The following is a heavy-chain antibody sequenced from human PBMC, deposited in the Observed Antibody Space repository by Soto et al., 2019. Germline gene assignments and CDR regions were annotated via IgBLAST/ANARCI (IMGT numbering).Heavy chain of an antibody. Sequence: KPSETLSLTCTFSGGSISRGGYYWSWFRQNPGKGLEWIGYIYYSGSTYYNPSLKSRVTISVDTSKNQFSLKLSSVTAADTAVYYCAREGITMVRGVIPYGMDVWGQGTTVTVSS. CDR2: IYYSGST. D-gene: IGHD3-10*01. CDR1: GGSISRGGYY. V-gene: IGHV4-31*03. J-gene: IGHJ6*02. CDR3: AREGITMVRGVIPYGMDV.